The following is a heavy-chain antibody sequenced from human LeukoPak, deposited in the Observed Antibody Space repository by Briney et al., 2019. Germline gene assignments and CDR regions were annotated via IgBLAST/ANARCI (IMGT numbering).Heavy chain of an antibody. J-gene: IGHJ4*02. Sequence: ASVKVSCTVSGYTLTELSMHWVRQAPGKGLEWMGGFDPEDGETIYAQKFQGRVTMTEDTSTDTAYMELSSMRSEDTAVYYCATVGIAAAGTNFDYWGQGTLVTVSS. CDR3: ATVGIAAAGTNFDY. D-gene: IGHD6-13*01. CDR1: GYTLTELS. V-gene: IGHV1-24*01. CDR2: FDPEDGET.